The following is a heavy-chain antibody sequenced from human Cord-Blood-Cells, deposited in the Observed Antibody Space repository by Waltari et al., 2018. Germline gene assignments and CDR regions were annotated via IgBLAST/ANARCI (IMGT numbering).Heavy chain of an antibody. CDR1: GYTFTGYY. D-gene: IGHD6-6*01. Sequence: QVQLVQAGAEVKKPGDSVKVSCKASGYTFTGYYMHLVRQAPGQGLGWNGWINPNSGGTNYAQRFQGRVTMTRDSSISTAYMELSRLRSDDTAVYYCAGDPLSIASNWYFDLWGRGTLVTVSS. CDR3: AGDPLSIASNWYFDL. V-gene: IGHV1-2*02. CDR2: INPNSGGT. J-gene: IGHJ2*01.